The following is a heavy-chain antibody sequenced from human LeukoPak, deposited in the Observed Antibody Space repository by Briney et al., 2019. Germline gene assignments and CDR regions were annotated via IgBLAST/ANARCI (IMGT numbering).Heavy chain of an antibody. D-gene: IGHD2-15*01. CDR3: AKDSGYLTDTVYYFDY. J-gene: IGHJ4*02. CDR1: GYTFTSYD. Sequence: ASVKVSCKASGYTFTSYDINWVRQATGQGLEWMGWINPNSGGTNYAQKFQGRVTMTRDTSISTAYMELSRLRSDDTAVYYCAKDSGYLTDTVYYFDYWGQGTLVTVSS. CDR2: INPNSGGT. V-gene: IGHV1-2*02.